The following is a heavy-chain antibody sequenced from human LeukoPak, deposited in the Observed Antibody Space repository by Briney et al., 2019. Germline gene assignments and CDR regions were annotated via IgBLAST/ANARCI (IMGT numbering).Heavy chain of an antibody. CDR3: AKIPNSSGWPHDY. CDR2: ISGSGGST. V-gene: IGHV3-23*01. Sequence: GGSLRLSCAASGFTFSSYAMSCVRQAPGKGLEWVSAISGSGGSTYYADSVKGRFTISRDNSKNTLYLQMNSLRAEDTAVYYCAKIPNSSGWPHDYWGQGTLVTVSS. J-gene: IGHJ4*02. CDR1: GFTFSSYA. D-gene: IGHD6-19*01.